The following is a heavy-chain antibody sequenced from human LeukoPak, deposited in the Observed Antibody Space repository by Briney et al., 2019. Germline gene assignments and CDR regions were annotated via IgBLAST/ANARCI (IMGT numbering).Heavy chain of an antibody. CDR2: ILTKNDGGTT. CDR1: GLTFSNVW. CDR3: TTRVSTTNDN. J-gene: IGHJ4*02. V-gene: IGHV3-15*01. D-gene: IGHD5/OR15-5a*01. Sequence: GGSLRLSCAASGLTFSNVWMNWVRQAPGKGLQWVGRILTKNDGGTTGYAAPVKGRFTISRDDSKSTLYLQMSSLEIEDTAVYYCTTRVSTTNDNWGQGTLVTVSS.